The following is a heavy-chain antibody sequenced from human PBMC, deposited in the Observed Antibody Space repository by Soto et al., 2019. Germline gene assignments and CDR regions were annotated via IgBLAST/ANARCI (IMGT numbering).Heavy chain of an antibody. CDR2: ISGSGGST. J-gene: IGHJ6*02. CDR1: GFTFSSYA. Sequence: GGSLRLSCAASGFTFSSYAMSWVRQAPGKGLEWVSAISGSGGSTYYADSVKGRFTISRDNPKNTLYLQMNSLRAEDTAVYYCAKEPMVRGSYYYYGMDVWGQGTTVTVSS. CDR3: AKEPMVRGSYYYYGMDV. D-gene: IGHD3-10*01. V-gene: IGHV3-23*01.